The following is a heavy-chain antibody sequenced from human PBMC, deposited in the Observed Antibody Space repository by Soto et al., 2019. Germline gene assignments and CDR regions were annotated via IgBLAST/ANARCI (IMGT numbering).Heavy chain of an antibody. V-gene: IGHV4-39*01. Sequence: SETLSLTCTVSGGSISSSSYYWGWIRQPPGKGLEWIGSIYYSGSTYYNPSLKSRVTISVDTSKNQFSLKLSSVTAADTAVYYCARGPSTVATTQKKQPFDYWGQGTLVTVSS. CDR1: GGSISSSSYY. J-gene: IGHJ4*02. CDR3: ARGPSTVATTQKKQPFDY. D-gene: IGHD4-17*01. CDR2: IYYSGST.